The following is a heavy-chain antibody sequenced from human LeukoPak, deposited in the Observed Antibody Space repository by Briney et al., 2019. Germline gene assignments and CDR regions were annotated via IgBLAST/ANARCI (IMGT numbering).Heavy chain of an antibody. V-gene: IGHV4-31*02. D-gene: IGHD3-22*01. CDR3: AGSRIGYSDSSGFFDS. Sequence: LRLSCAASGGSISSGGYYWSWIRQHPGKGLEWIGYIHYSGSTYYSPSLKSRVTISVDTSKNQFSLKLSSVTAADTAVYYCAGSRIGYSDSSGFFDSWGQGTLVTVSS. J-gene: IGHJ4*02. CDR1: GGSISSGGYY. CDR2: IHYSGST.